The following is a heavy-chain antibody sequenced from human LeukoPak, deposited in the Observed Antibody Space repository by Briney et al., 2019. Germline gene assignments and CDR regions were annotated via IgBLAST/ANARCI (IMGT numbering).Heavy chain of an antibody. D-gene: IGHD2-2*01. V-gene: IGHV3-23*01. CDR3: TNDHRSGVGASCLLHED. Sequence: PGGSLRLSCVASGFSFSTYAMSWVRQAPGKGLEWVSSVSGPGATTWYAESVKCRFTISRDNSKSTLFVQLNSLRAEDTAVYYCTNDHRSGVGASCLLHEDWGRGTLVTVSS. J-gene: IGHJ4*02. CDR2: VSGPGATT. CDR1: GFSFSTYA.